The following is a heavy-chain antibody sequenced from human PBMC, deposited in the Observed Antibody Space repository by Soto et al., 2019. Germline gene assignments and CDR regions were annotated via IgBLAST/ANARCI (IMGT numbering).Heavy chain of an antibody. CDR1: GGSFSGYY. CDR3: ARGSGAAAAFYYYYGMDV. Sequence: QVQLQQWGAGLLKPSETLSLTCAVYGGSFSGYYWSWIRQPPGKGLEWIGEINHRGSTNYNPSLKSRVTISVDTSKNQFSLKLSSVTAADTAVYYCARGSGAAAAFYYYYGMDVWGQGTTVTVSS. J-gene: IGHJ6*02. CDR2: INHRGST. D-gene: IGHD6-13*01. V-gene: IGHV4-34*01.